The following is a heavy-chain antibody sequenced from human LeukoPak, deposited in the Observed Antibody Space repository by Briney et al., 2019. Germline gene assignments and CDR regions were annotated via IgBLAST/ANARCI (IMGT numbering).Heavy chain of an antibody. D-gene: IGHD3-10*01. V-gene: IGHV3-48*03. CDR2: ISSSGSTI. CDR3: ARGGTAWFGELALPLPYYFDY. J-gene: IGHJ4*02. Sequence: GGSLRLSCAAPGFTFSSYEMNWVRQAPGKGLEWVSYISSSGSTIYYADSAKGRFTISRDNAKNSLYLQMNSLRAEDTAVYYCARGGTAWFGELALPLPYYFDYWGQGTLVTVSS. CDR1: GFTFSSYE.